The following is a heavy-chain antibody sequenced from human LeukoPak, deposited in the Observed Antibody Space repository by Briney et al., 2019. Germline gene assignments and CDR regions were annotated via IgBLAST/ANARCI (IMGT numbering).Heavy chain of an antibody. CDR1: GFTFTSYG. J-gene: IGHJ4*02. CDR2: ISAYNGNT. V-gene: IGHV1-18*01. D-gene: IGHD3-3*01. Sequence: ASLKVSCKASGFTFTSYGISWVRQAPGQGLEWMSWISAYNGNTNYAQKLQGRVTMTTDTSTSTAYMELRSLRSDDTAVYYCARDLLTIFGVVPSPSDYWGQGTLVTVSS. CDR3: ARDLLTIFGVVPSPSDY.